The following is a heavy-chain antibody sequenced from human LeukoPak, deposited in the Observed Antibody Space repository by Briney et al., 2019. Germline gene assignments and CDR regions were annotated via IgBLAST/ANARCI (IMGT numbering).Heavy chain of an antibody. V-gene: IGHV4-39*07. Sequence: SETLSLTCTVSGGSISSSSYYWGWIRQPPGKGLEWIGSIYYSGSTYYNPSLKSRVTISVDTSKNQFSLKLSSVTAADTAVYYCARGPWVAPRSGSYYGPWGQGTLVAVSS. D-gene: IGHD1-26*01. CDR3: ARGPWVAPRSGSYYGP. CDR1: GGSISSSSYY. CDR2: IYYSGST. J-gene: IGHJ5*02.